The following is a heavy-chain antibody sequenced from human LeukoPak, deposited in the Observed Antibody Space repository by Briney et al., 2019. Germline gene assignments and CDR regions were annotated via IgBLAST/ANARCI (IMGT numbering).Heavy chain of an antibody. V-gene: IGHV1-18*01. CDR2: ISAYNGNT. CDR1: GYTFTSCG. CDR3: ARVDYSNYVDPFDY. Sequence: ASVKVSCKASGYTFTSCGISWVRQAPGQGLEWMGWISAYNGNTNYAQKLQGRVTMTTDTSTSTAYMELRSLRSDDTAVYYCARVDYSNYVDPFDYWGQGTLVTVSS. D-gene: IGHD4-11*01. J-gene: IGHJ4*02.